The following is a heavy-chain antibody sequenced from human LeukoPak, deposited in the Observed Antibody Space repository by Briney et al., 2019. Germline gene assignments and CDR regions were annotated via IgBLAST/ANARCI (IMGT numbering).Heavy chain of an antibody. V-gene: IGHV1-8*02. CDR2: MNPNSGNT. CDR1: GGTFSSYA. J-gene: IGHJ3*02. CDR3: ARGRSYYYDSSGSGAFDI. Sequence: GASVKVSCKASGGTFSSYAISWVRQATGQGLEWMGWMNPNSGNTGYAQKFQGRVTMTRNTSISTAYMELSSLRSEDTAVYYCARGRSYYYDSSGSGAFDIWGQGTMVTVSS. D-gene: IGHD3-22*01.